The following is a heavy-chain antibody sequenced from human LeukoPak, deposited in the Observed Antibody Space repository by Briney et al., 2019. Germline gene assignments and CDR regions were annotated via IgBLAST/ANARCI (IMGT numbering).Heavy chain of an antibody. CDR1: GGSISSGDYY. CDR2: MYYSGST. CDR3: ARPYYYDSRIDP. V-gene: IGHV4-30-4*01. J-gene: IGHJ5*02. D-gene: IGHD3-22*01. Sequence: SQTLSLTCTVSGGSISSGDYYWSWIRQPPGKGLEWIAYMYYSGSTYYNPSLKSRVTMSADTSKNQLSLKLSSVTAADTAVYYCARPYYYDSRIDPWGQGILVTVST.